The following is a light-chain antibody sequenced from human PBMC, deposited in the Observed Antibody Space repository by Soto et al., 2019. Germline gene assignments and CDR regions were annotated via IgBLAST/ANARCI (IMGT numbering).Light chain of an antibody. Sequence: EIVMTQSPGTLSLSPGERATLSCKASQDVGSAYLAWYQQKFGQAPRLLIHAASSRATGIPDRFSGSGSGTDFTLTISSLQPDDFATYYCQHYNSYSEAFGQGTKVELK. CDR2: AAS. V-gene: IGKV3-20*01. J-gene: IGKJ1*01. CDR3: QHYNSYSEA. CDR1: QDVGSAY.